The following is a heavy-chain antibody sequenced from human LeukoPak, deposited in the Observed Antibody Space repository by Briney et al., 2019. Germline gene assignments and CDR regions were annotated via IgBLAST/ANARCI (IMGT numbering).Heavy chain of an antibody. CDR3: ARGGRSGYRYFDY. CDR2: ISPNTGGT. V-gene: IGHV1-2*06. D-gene: IGHD5-18*01. CDR1: EYTFTDYY. J-gene: IGHJ4*02. Sequence: GASVKVSCKASEYTFTDYYIRWIRQAPGQGLEWMGRISPNTGGTDHAREFRDKITMTRDTSISTAYIELSRLISDDTAVYYCARGGRSGYRYFDYWGQGTLVTVSS.